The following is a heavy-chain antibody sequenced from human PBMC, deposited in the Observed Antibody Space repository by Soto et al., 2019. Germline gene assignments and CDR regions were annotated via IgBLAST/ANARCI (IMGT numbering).Heavy chain of an antibody. CDR2: INSDGSRT. Sequence: EVQLVESGGGLVQPGGSLRLSCAASGFTFSSYWMHWVRQAPGKGLVWVSRINSDGSRTTYADSVKGRFTISRDNAKNMLHLQINSLRAEDTAVYYCARALTYYYDIDYWGQGTLVTDSS. J-gene: IGHJ4*02. V-gene: IGHV3-74*01. CDR1: GFTFSSYW. CDR3: ARALTYYYDIDY. D-gene: IGHD3-22*01.